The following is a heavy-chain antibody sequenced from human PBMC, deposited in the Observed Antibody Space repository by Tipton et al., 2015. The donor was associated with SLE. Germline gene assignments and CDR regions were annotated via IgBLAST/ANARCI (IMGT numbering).Heavy chain of an antibody. CDR2: IYDIGST. Sequence: LRLSCTVSGGSISSYYWSWIRQPPGKGLEWIGHIYDIGSTNYNPSLKSRVTMSVDTSENQLSLKLTFVTAADTAVYYCARARHGGAEYFEHWGQGTLVTVSS. J-gene: IGHJ1*01. D-gene: IGHD3-3*01. CDR1: GGSISSYY. CDR3: ARARHGGAEYFEH. V-gene: IGHV4-59*01.